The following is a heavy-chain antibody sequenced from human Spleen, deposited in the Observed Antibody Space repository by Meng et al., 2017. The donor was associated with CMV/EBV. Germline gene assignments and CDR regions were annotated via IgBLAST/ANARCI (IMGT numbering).Heavy chain of an antibody. D-gene: IGHD3-10*01. CDR3: ARDSRQGWRVGVNYYGMDV. V-gene: IGHV1-46*01. CDR1: GYTFTSYY. CDR2: INPSGGST. J-gene: IGHJ6*02. Sequence: ASVKVSCKASGYTFTSYYMHWVRQAPGQGLEXMGIINPSGGSTSYAQKFQGRVTMXTHTXTSTAYMELRSLRSDDTAVYYCARDSRQGWRVGVNYYGMDVWGQGTTVTVSS.